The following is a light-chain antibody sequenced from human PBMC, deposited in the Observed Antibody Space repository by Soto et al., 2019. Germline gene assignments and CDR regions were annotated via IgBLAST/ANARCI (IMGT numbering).Light chain of an antibody. V-gene: IGKV1-5*03. CDR2: KAS. CDR3: QQYYSYPRT. J-gene: IGKJ1*01. Sequence: DIQMTQSPSTLSGSVGDRVTITCRASQTISSWLAWYKQNPGKAPKLLIYKASTLKSGVPSRFSGSGSGTDFTLSSSCLQSEDFATYYCQQYYSYPRTFGQGTKVDIK. CDR1: QTISSW.